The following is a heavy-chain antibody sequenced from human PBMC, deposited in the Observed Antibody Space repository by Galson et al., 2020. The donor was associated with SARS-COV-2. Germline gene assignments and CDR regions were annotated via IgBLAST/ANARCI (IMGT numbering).Heavy chain of an antibody. D-gene: IGHD6-19*01. Sequence: ASVKVSCKASGYTFTGYYMHWVRQAPGQGLEWMGWINPNSGGTNYAQKFQGRVTMTRDTSISTAYMELSRLRSDDTAVYYCARGVLAVRTDSSGWYDEDDYWGQGTLVTGSS. V-gene: IGHV1-2*02. J-gene: IGHJ4*02. CDR1: GYTFTGYY. CDR2: INPNSGGT. CDR3: ARGVLAVRTDSSGWYDEDDY.